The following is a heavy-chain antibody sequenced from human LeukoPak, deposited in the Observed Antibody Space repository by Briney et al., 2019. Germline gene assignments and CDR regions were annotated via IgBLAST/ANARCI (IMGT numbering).Heavy chain of an antibody. Sequence: GGSLRLSCAASEFTFSMYSMNWVRQAPGKGLEWVSRISGGSSTIYYADSVKGRFTISRDNAKNSLYLQMNSLRDEDTAVYYCARDLGAAGRAFDIWGQGTMVTVSS. CDR2: ISGGSSTI. J-gene: IGHJ3*02. V-gene: IGHV3-48*02. CDR1: EFTFSMYS. D-gene: IGHD6-13*01. CDR3: ARDLGAAGRAFDI.